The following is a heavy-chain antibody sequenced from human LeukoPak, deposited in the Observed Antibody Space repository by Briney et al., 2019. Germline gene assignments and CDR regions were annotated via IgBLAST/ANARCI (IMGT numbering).Heavy chain of an antibody. CDR1: GFTFSSYV. J-gene: IGHJ4*02. V-gene: IGHV3-23*01. CDR3: AASRGPWVFVY. Sequence: QTGGSLRLSCAASGFTFSSYVMSWVRQAPGKGLVWVSAVSDSGEKIYYTDSVKGRFTISRDNSKNTLYLQMNSLKTEDTAVYYCAASRGPWVFVYWGQGALVTVSS. CDR2: VSDSGEKI. D-gene: IGHD6-25*01.